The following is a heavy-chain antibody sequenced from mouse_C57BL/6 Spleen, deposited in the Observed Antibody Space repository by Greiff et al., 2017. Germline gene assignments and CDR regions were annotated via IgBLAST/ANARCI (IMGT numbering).Heavy chain of an antibody. CDR1: GFTFSSYT. Sequence: EVQLVESGGGLVKPGGSLKLSCAASGFTFSSYTMSWVRQTPEKRLEWVATISGGGGNTYYPDSVKGRFTISRDNAKNTLYLQMSSLRSEDTALYYCASYGNWYFDVWGTGTTVTVSS. D-gene: IGHD2-1*01. J-gene: IGHJ1*03. V-gene: IGHV5-9*01. CDR3: ASYGNWYFDV. CDR2: ISGGGGNT.